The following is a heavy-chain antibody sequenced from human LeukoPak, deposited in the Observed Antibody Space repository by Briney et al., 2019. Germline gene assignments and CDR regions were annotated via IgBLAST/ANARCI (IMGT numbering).Heavy chain of an antibody. D-gene: IGHD5-24*01. CDR2: IYTAGST. CDR3: ARVPDGYNLGTYFDP. Sequence: GGSLRLSCAASGFTVSNNYMSWVRQAPGKGLDWVSVIYTAGSTYYADSVKGRFTIPRDNSKNTVYLQMNSLRAEDTAVYYCARVPDGYNLGTYFDPWGQGTLVTVSS. J-gene: IGHJ5*02. CDR1: GFTVSNNY. V-gene: IGHV3-53*01.